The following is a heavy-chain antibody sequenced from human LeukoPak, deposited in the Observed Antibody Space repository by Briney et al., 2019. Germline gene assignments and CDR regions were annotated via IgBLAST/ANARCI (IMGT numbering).Heavy chain of an antibody. CDR1: GFTFSSYA. Sequence: PGGSLRLSCAASGFTFSSYAMSWVRQAPGKGLEWVSAISSSFGSTYYADSVKGRFTISRDNSKSTLYLQMNSLRAEDTAVYYCAKTTYFDFWSGWWGRGTLVTVSS. V-gene: IGHV3-23*01. CDR2: ISSSFGST. D-gene: IGHD3-3*01. CDR3: AKTTYFDFWSGW. J-gene: IGHJ4*02.